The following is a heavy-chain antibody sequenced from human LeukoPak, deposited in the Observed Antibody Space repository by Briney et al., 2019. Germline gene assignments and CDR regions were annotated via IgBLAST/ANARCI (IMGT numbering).Heavy chain of an antibody. V-gene: IGHV1-2*02. J-gene: IGHJ4*02. D-gene: IGHD4-17*01. Sequence: ASVKVSCKASGYTFTGYYMHWVRQAPGQGLEWMGWINPNSGGTNYAQKFQGRVTMTRDTSISTAYMELSRLRSDDTAVYYCARGFYGVVLPFDYWGQGTLVTVSS. CDR2: INPNSGGT. CDR1: GYTFTGYY. CDR3: ARGFYGVVLPFDY.